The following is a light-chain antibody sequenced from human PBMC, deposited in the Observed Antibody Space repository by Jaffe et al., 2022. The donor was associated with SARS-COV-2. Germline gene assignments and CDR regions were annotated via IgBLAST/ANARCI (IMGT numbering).Light chain of an antibody. CDR2: GNI. V-gene: IGLV1-40*01. J-gene: IGLJ1*01. Sequence: SVLTQPPSVSGAPGQRVTMSCTGSTSSIGAGYDVHWYQQLPGRAPKLLIYGNINRPSGVPDRFSGSKSGTSASLAISGLQAEDEADYYCQSYDSRLSGYVFGTGTKVTVL. CDR1: TSSIGAGYD. CDR3: QSYDSRLSGYV.